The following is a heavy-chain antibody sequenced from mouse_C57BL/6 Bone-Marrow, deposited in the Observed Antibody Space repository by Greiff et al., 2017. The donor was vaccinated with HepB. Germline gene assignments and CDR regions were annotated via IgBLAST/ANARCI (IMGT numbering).Heavy chain of an antibody. Sequence: EVKLMESGPGLVKPSQSLSLTCSVTGYSITSGYYWNWIRQFPGNKLEWMGYISYDGSNNYNPSLKNRISITRDTSKNQFFLKLNSVTTEDTATYYCARDPTPPGSSFYFDYWGQGTTLTVSS. CDR2: ISYDGSN. V-gene: IGHV3-6*01. J-gene: IGHJ2*01. D-gene: IGHD1-1*01. CDR1: GYSITSGYY. CDR3: ARDPTPPGSSFYFDY.